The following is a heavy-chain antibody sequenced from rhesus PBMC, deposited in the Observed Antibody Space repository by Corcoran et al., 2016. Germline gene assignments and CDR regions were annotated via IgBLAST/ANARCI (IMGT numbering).Heavy chain of an antibody. V-gene: IGHV2-174*01. CDR1: GFSLSTNGVA. CDR3: ERRGSVIVCFDY. D-gene: IGHD3-16*01. CDR2: IYWDDDK. Sequence: QVTLKESGPALVKPTQTLTLTCTFSGFSLSTNGVAVGWIRPPPGKALEWLARIYWDDDKRYSTSLNNRRTISKDTSKNQVVRTMTNMDPVDTATYYCERRGSVIVCFDYWGQGVLVTVSS. J-gene: IGHJ4*01.